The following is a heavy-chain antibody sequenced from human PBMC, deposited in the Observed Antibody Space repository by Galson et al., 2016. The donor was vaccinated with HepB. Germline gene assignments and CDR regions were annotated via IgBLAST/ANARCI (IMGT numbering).Heavy chain of an antibody. CDR1: GGSITSGGFS. J-gene: IGHJ5*02. D-gene: IGHD2-15*01. CDR3: ARDANCGDGSCLFGWFDP. V-gene: IGHV4-30-2*01. CDR2: IFHTGTT. Sequence: TLSLTCAVSGGSITSGGFSWNWIRQPPGKGLEWIGYIFHTGTTYYNPSLKSRVTISLDRSRNEFSLRLTSVTAADTVLYYCARDANCGDGSCLFGWFDPWGQGTLVTVSS.